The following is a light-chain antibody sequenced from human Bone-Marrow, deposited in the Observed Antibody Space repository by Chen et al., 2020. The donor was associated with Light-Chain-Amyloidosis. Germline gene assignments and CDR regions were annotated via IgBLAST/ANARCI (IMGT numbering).Light chain of an antibody. J-gene: IGKJ4*01. CDR3: QQYCTSPLA. Sequence: EIVLTQSPGTLSLSPGEGANLSCRASQTISSNYLTWYQQTFGQAPRLLFYGSSSRATGIPDRSTGSGSGTAFTLTINRLEPGDFAMYYCQQYCTSPLAFGCGTKVAIK. CDR2: GSS. CDR1: QTISSNY. V-gene: IGKV3-20*01.